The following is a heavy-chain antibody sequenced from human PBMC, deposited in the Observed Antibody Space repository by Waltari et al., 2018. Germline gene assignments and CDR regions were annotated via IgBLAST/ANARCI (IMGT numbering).Heavy chain of an antibody. D-gene: IGHD1-1*01. CDR1: GFTFSSYS. V-gene: IGHV3-21*01. Sequence: EVQLVESGGGLVKPGGSLRLSCAASGFTFSSYSMNWVRQAPGKGLEWVSSISSSSSYISYADSVKGRFTISRDNAKNSLYLQMNSLRAEDTAVYYCAREGTTRTPSDAFDIWGQGTMVTVSS. CDR2: ISSSSSYI. CDR3: AREGTTRTPSDAFDI. J-gene: IGHJ3*02.